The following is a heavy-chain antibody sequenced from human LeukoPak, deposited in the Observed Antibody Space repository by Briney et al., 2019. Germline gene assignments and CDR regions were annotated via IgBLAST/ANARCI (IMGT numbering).Heavy chain of an antibody. J-gene: IGHJ4*02. V-gene: IGHV4-38-2*02. Sequence: SETLSLTCTVSGYSISSGHYWGWIRQPPGKGLEWIGSIFYSGTTYYSSSLKSRVTMSVDTSKTQFSLKLSSVTAADTAVYYCAANRGGYYDSSGYRFDYWGQGTLVTVSS. D-gene: IGHD3-22*01. CDR3: AANRGGYYDSSGYRFDY. CDR1: GYSISSGHY. CDR2: IFYSGTT.